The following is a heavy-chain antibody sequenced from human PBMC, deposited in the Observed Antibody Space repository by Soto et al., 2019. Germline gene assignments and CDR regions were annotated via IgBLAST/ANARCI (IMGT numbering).Heavy chain of an antibody. Sequence: ASVKVSCKVSGYTLTELSMHWVRQAPGKGLEWMGGFDPEDGETIYAQKFQGRVTMTEDTSTDTAYMELSSLRSEDTAVYYCATAGIGVIGARGVRSAFDIWGQGTMVTVS. D-gene: IGHD6-6*01. CDR3: ATAGIGVIGARGVRSAFDI. V-gene: IGHV1-24*01. J-gene: IGHJ3*02. CDR1: GYTLTELS. CDR2: FDPEDGET.